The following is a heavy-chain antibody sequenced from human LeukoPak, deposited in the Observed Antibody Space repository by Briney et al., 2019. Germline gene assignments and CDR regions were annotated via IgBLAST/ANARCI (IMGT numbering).Heavy chain of an antibody. V-gene: IGHV4-30-2*01. CDR1: GGSISSGGYY. CDR2: IYHSGST. J-gene: IGHJ4*02. CDR3: ARDAGSSWYVFGY. Sequence: SQTLSLTCTVSGGSISSGGYYWSWIRQPPGKGLEWIGYIYHSGSTNYNPSLKSRVTISVDTSKNQFSLKLSSVTAADTAVYYCARDAGSSWYVFGYWGQGTLVIVSS. D-gene: IGHD6-13*01.